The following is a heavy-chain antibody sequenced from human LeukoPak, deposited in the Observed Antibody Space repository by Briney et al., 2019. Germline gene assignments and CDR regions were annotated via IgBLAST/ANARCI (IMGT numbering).Heavy chain of an antibody. CDR1: GFTFSNYA. V-gene: IGHV3-23*01. CDR3: AKGGSSWYGGHIDY. D-gene: IGHD6-13*01. Sequence: GGSLRLSCAASGFTFSNYAMSWVRQAPGKGLEWVAAISDSGGRADYAGSVKGRFTISRDNSKNTLYLQMNSLRAEDTAVYYCAKGGSSWYGGHIDYWGQGTLVTVSS. J-gene: IGHJ4*02. CDR2: ISDSGGRA.